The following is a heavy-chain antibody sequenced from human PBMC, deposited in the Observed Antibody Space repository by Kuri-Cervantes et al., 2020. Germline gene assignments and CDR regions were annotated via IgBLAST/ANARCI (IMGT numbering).Heavy chain of an antibody. Sequence: SETLSLTCAVYGGSFSGYYWSWIRQPPGKGLEWIEYIYYSGSTNYNPSLKSRVTISVDTSKNQFSLKLSSVTAADTAVYYCARVFVEAAASTQTFDPWGQGTLVTVSS. J-gene: IGHJ5*02. V-gene: IGHV4-59*01. CDR1: GGSFSGYY. CDR2: IYYSGST. D-gene: IGHD6-13*01. CDR3: ARVFVEAAASTQTFDP.